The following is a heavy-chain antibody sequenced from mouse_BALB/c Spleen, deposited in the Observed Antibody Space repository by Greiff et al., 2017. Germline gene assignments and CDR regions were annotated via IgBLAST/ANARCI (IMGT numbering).Heavy chain of an antibody. CDR1: GYSITSGYS. V-gene: IGHV3-1*02. D-gene: IGHD2-10*02. CDR3: AKKYGNYDAMDY. Sequence: EVQLQQSGPDLVKPSQSLSLTCTVTGYSITSGYSWHWIRQLPGNKQEWMGYIHYSGSTNYNPSLKSRISITRDTSKNQFFLQLNSVTTEDTATYDCAKKYGNYDAMDYWGQGTSVTVSS. J-gene: IGHJ4*01. CDR2: IHYSGST.